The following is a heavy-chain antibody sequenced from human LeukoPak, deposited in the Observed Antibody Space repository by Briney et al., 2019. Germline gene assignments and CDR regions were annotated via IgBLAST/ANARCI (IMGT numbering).Heavy chain of an antibody. V-gene: IGHV3-23*01. CDR2: ITGDGTVT. Sequence: GGSLRLSCRASGFTFSNHAMSWVRQAPGKGLEWVAAITGDGTVTGYAGSVKGRFTISRDNSKNTLYLQMNSLRAEDMAVYYCARTGGSQGGNYWGQGTLVTVSS. D-gene: IGHD1-26*01. CDR3: ARTGGSQGGNY. J-gene: IGHJ4*02. CDR1: GFTFSNHA.